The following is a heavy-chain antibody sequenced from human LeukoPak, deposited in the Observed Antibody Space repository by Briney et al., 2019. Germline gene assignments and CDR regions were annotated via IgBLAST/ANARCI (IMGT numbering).Heavy chain of an antibody. CDR2: KYYSGST. CDR3: ARTYSSSWYEYYFDY. J-gene: IGHJ4*02. CDR1: GCSISSYY. D-gene: IGHD6-13*01. Sequence: SSETLSLTCTVSGCSISSYYWLWMRRPPGKALEGSGYKYYSGSTNYNPSLKSRVTISVDTSKNQFSLKLSSVTAADTAVYYCARTYSSSWYEYYFDYWGQGTLVTVSS. V-gene: IGHV4-59*13.